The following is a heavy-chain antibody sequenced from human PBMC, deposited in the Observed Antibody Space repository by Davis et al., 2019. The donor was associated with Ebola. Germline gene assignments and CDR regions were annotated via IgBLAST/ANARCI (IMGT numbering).Heavy chain of an antibody. D-gene: IGHD3-3*01. CDR2: MNPNSGNT. Sequence: ASVKVSCKASGYTFTSYDINWVRQATGQGLEWMGWMNPNSGNTGYAQKFQGRVTMTRNTSISTAYMELSSLRSEDTAVYYCARGRYYDFWSGYSPGGMDVWGQGTTVTVSS. V-gene: IGHV1-8*01. CDR1: GYTFTSYD. J-gene: IGHJ6*02. CDR3: ARGRYYDFWSGYSPGGMDV.